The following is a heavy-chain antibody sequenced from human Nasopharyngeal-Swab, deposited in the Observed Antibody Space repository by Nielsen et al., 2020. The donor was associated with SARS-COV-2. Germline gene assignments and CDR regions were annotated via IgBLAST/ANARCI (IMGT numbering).Heavy chain of an antibody. CDR3: AGDNYRH. J-gene: IGHJ4*02. CDR2: ISGSGGST. Sequence: GESLKISCAASGFTFSSYAMSWVRQAPGRGLEWVSAISGSGGSTYYADSVKGRFTISRDNSKNTLDLQMNSLRAEDTALYYCAGDNYRHWGQGTLVTVSS. D-gene: IGHD4-11*01. CDR1: GFTFSSYA. V-gene: IGHV3-23*01.